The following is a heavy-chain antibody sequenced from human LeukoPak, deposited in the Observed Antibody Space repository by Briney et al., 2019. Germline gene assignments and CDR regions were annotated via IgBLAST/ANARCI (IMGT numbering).Heavy chain of an antibody. Sequence: GRSLRLSCAASGFTFSSYAMHWVRQAPGKGLEWVAVIWYDGSNKYYADSVKGRFTISRDNSKNTLYLQMNSLRAEDTAVYYCARGVEGVMKDFDYWGQGTLVTVSS. CDR2: IWYDGSNK. D-gene: IGHD3-16*01. CDR3: ARGVEGVMKDFDY. J-gene: IGHJ4*02. CDR1: GFTFSSYA. V-gene: IGHV3-33*08.